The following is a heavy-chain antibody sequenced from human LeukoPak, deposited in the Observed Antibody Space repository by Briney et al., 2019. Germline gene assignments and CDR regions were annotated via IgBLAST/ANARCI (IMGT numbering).Heavy chain of an antibody. CDR2: IIPILGIA. CDR1: GGTFSSYA. V-gene: IGHV1-69*04. CDR3: ARGPLYYGSGSYRW. Sequence: ASVKVSCKASGGTFSSYAISWVRQAPGQGLEWMGRIIPILGIANYAQKFQGRVTITADKSTSTAYMELSSLRSEDTAVYYCARGPLYYGSGSYRWWGQGTLVTVSS. J-gene: IGHJ4*02. D-gene: IGHD3-10*01.